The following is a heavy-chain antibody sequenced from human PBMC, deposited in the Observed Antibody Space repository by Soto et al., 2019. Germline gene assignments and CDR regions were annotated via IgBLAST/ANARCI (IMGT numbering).Heavy chain of an antibody. CDR1: GWSFSGYY. CDR2: INHSGST. CDR3: ARVTGYSSGWPLVVDY. J-gene: IGHJ4*02. D-gene: IGHD6-19*01. V-gene: IGHV4-34*01. Sequence: PSETLSLTCAVYGWSFSGYYWSWIRQPPGKGLEWIGEINHSGSTNYNPSLKSRVTISVDTSKNQFSLKLSSVTAADTAVYYCARVTGYSSGWPLVVDYWGQGTLVTVSS.